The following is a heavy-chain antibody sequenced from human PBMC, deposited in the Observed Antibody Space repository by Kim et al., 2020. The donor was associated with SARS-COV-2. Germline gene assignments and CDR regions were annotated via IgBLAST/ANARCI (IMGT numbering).Heavy chain of an antibody. Sequence: ASVKVSCKASGYTFTSYDINWVRQATGQGLEWMGWMNPNSGNTGYAQKFQGRVTMTRNTSISTAYMELSSLRSEDTAVYYCARVARIAAAGTRGYYYYYMDVWGKGTTVTVSS. CDR3: ARVARIAAAGTRGYYYYYMDV. V-gene: IGHV1-8*01. J-gene: IGHJ6*03. CDR2: MNPNSGNT. D-gene: IGHD6-13*01. CDR1: GYTFTSYD.